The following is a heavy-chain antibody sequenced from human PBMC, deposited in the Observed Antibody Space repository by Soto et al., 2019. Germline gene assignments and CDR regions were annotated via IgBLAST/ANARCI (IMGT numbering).Heavy chain of an antibody. D-gene: IGHD1-26*01. CDR3: AALAVGATTTGHFDY. Sequence: GASVTVSRQASGFTFRRPAVQWVRLARGQRREWRGWIVVGSGNTNYAQKFQERVTITRDMSTSTAYMELSSLRSEDTAVYYCAALAVGATTTGHFDYWGQGTLVTVSS. CDR2: IVVGSGNT. V-gene: IGHV1-58*01. J-gene: IGHJ4*02. CDR1: GFTFRRPA.